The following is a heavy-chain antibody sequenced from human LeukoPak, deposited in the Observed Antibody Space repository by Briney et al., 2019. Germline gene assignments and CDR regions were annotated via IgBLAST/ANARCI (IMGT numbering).Heavy chain of an antibody. J-gene: IGHJ5*02. Sequence: SETLSLTCTVSGVSISSYYWSWIRQPPGKGLEWIGYIYHSGSTNYNPSLKSRVTISVDTSKNQFSLKLSSVTAADTAVYYCARGQGYSYGYEWFDPWGQGTLVTVSS. D-gene: IGHD5-18*01. CDR1: GVSISSYY. CDR2: IYHSGST. V-gene: IGHV4-59*01. CDR3: ARGQGYSYGYEWFDP.